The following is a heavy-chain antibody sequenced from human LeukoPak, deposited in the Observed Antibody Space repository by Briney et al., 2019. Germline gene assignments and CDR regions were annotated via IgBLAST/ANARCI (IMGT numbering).Heavy chain of an antibody. Sequence: GGSLRLSCAASGFNFSSYAMSWVRQAPGKGLEWVSAISGSGGSTYYADSVKGRFTISGDNSKNTLYLQINSLRAEDTAVYYCAKVWTFDDFWSGYLDYWGQGTLVTVSS. CDR2: ISGSGGST. J-gene: IGHJ4*02. CDR1: GFNFSSYA. CDR3: AKVWTFDDFWSGYLDY. D-gene: IGHD3-3*01. V-gene: IGHV3-23*01.